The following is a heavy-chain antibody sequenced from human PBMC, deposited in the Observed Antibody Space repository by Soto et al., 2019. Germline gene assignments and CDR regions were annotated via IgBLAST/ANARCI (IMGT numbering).Heavy chain of an antibody. Sequence: QVQLQESGPGLVKPSETLSLTCTVSGGSISSSYWNWILQPPGKGLEWTGYIYHSGSTNYNPSLKSRVPLSVDTSTNKFSLKLSSATADDPAVYYCARRGSIAAADFDYWGQGTLVTVSS. CDR3: ARRGSIAAADFDY. D-gene: IGHD6-25*01. J-gene: IGHJ4*02. CDR2: IYHSGST. V-gene: IGHV4-59*08. CDR1: GGSISSSY.